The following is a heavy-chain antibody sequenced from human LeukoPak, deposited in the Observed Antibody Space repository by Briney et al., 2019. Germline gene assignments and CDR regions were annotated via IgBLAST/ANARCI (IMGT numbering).Heavy chain of an antibody. J-gene: IGHJ4*02. D-gene: IGHD2-2*01. CDR1: GFTFSDYY. CDR2: ISSSGSTI. Sequence: SGGSLRLSCAASGFTFSDYYMSWIRQAPGKGLEWVSYISSSGSTIYYADSVKGRFTISRDNAKNSLYLQMNSLRAEDTAVYYCASNQYQLLWEDYWGQGTLVTVS. CDR3: ASNQYQLLWEDY. V-gene: IGHV3-11*04.